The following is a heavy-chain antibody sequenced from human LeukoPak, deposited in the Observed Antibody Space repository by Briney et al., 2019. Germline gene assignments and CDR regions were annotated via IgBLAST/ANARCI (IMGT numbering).Heavy chain of an antibody. Sequence: GGSLRLSCIGSGLTFGDDGMSWFRQAPGKGLEWVGFIRSKAYGGTAEYAASVRGRFTVSRDDSKSIAYLQMERLKTEDTGIYYCSRDFWRFRLGYWGQGTLVIVSS. D-gene: IGHD3-3*01. CDR3: SRDFWRFRLGY. V-gene: IGHV3-49*03. CDR1: GLTFGDDG. J-gene: IGHJ4*02. CDR2: IRSKAYGGTA.